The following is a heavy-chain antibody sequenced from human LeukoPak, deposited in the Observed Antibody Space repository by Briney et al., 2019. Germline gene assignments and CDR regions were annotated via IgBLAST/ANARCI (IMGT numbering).Heavy chain of an antibody. Sequence: ASVKVSCKASGYTFTGYYMHWVRQAPGQGLEWMGWINPNSGGTNYAQKFQGRVTMTRDTSISTAYMELSRLRSDDTAVYYCARDDFWSGYTYWYFELWGRGTLVTVSS. V-gene: IGHV1-2*02. CDR1: GYTFTGYY. D-gene: IGHD3-3*01. J-gene: IGHJ2*01. CDR3: ARDDFWSGYTYWYFEL. CDR2: INPNSGGT.